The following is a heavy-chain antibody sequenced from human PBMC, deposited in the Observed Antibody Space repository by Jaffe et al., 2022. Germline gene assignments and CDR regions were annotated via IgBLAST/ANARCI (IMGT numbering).Heavy chain of an antibody. D-gene: IGHD3-22*01. CDR3: SKGYGLYSRAYFDN. V-gene: IGHV3-9*01. Sequence: EVHLVESGGGLVQPGRSLRLSCAASGFTFNDYTMHWVRQARGKGLEWVSGIDWKSGTIGYADSVKGRFAISRDNAKNSLYLQMNSLRVEDSALYYCSKGYGLYSRAYFDNWGQGTLVTVSP. CDR2: IDWKSGTI. CDR1: GFTFNDYT. J-gene: IGHJ4*02.